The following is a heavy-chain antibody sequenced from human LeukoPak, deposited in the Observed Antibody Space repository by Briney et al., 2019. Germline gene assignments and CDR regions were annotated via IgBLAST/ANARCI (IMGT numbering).Heavy chain of an antibody. D-gene: IGHD2-2*01. CDR2: ISGSGGST. CDR1: GFTFSRYS. J-gene: IGHJ4*02. CDR3: AKAALVVPAAMPDY. Sequence: GGSLRLSCAASGFTFSRYSINWVRQAPGKGLEWVSAISGSGGSTYYADSVKGRFTISRDNSKNTLYLQMNSLRAADTAVYYCAKAALVVPAAMPDYWGQGTLVTVSS. V-gene: IGHV3-23*01.